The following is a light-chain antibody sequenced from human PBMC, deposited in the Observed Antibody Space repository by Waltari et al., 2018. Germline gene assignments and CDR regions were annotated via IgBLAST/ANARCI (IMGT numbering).Light chain of an antibody. Sequence: AIRMTQSPSSFSASTGDRVPIPCRPSQGISSYFSWYQQKPGKAPKLRIYAASTLQSGVPSRFSGSGAGTDFTLTISCLQSEDFATYYCQQYYSYPLTFGGGTKVEIK. CDR2: AAS. V-gene: IGKV1-8*01. CDR1: QGISSY. J-gene: IGKJ4*01. CDR3: QQYYSYPLT.